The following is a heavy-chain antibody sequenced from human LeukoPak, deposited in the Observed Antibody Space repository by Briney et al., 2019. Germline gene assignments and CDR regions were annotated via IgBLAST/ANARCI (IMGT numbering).Heavy chain of an antibody. CDR2: MRYDGSYK. CDR1: GFNFSSYG. V-gene: IGHV3-30*02. CDR3: ARRAGAYSHPYDY. J-gene: IGHJ4*02. D-gene: IGHD4/OR15-4a*01. Sequence: GGSLRLSCAASGFNFSSYGMHWVRQTPGKGLEWLTFMRYDGSYKTYVDSVKGRFTISRDNSKNTLYLQMNSLGAEDTAVYYCARRAGAYSHPYDYWGQGTLVTVSS.